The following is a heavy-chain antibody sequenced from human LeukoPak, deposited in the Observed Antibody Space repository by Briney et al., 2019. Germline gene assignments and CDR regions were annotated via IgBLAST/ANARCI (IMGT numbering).Heavy chain of an antibody. J-gene: IGHJ4*02. D-gene: IGHD6-13*01. CDR2: ISGDNGNT. CDR3: ARGGSSSWSSNDY. Sequence: ASVKVSCKASGYSFTTYGIAWVRQAPGQGLEWVGWISGDNGNTNYAQRVQGRVTMTTDTYTSTAYMELRSLRSDDTAVYYCARGGSSSWSSNDYWGQGTLVTVSS. CDR1: GYSFTTYG. V-gene: IGHV1-18*01.